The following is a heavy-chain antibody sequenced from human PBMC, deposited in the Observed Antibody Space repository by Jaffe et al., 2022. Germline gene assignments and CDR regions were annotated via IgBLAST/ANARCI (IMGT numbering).Heavy chain of an antibody. J-gene: IGHJ6*03. Sequence: EVQLVETGGGLIQPGGSLRLSCAASGFTVSSNYMSWVRQAPGKGLEWVSVIYSGGSTYYADSVKGRFTISRDNSKNTLYLQMNSLRAEDTAVYYCARTSAVAGTHNQDYYYMDVWGKGTTVTVSS. CDR3: ARTSAVAGTHNQDYYYMDV. CDR2: IYSGGST. CDR1: GFTVSSNY. V-gene: IGHV3-53*02. D-gene: IGHD6-19*01.